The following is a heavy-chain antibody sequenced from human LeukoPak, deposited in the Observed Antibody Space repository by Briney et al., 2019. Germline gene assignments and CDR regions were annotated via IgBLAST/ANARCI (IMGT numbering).Heavy chain of an antibody. D-gene: IGHD2-2*01. CDR3: ARDKDCSSTSCTSFDP. Sequence: SETLSLTCTVSGGSISSYYWSWIRQPAGKGLEWIGRIYTSGSTNYNPSLKSRVTMSVDTSKNQISLKLSSVTAADTAVYYCARDKDCSSTSCTSFDPWGQGTLVTVSS. J-gene: IGHJ5*02. CDR2: IYTSGST. V-gene: IGHV4-4*07. CDR1: GGSISSYY.